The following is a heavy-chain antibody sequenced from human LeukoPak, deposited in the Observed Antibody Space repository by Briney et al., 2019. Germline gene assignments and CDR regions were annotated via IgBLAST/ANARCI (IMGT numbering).Heavy chain of an antibody. CDR3: ARQRYDSSGYYLSDFDY. D-gene: IGHD3-22*01. CDR1: GYSFTSYW. Sequence: GESLKISCKGSGYSFTSYWIGWVRQMPGKGLEWMGIIYPGDSDTRYSPSFQGQVTISAGKSISTAYLQWSSLKASDTAMYYCARQRYDSSGYYLSDFDYWGQGTLVTVSS. J-gene: IGHJ4*02. V-gene: IGHV5-51*01. CDR2: IYPGDSDT.